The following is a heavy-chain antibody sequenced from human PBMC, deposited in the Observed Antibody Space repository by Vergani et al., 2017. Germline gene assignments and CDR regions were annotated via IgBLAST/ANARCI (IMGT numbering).Heavy chain of an antibody. J-gene: IGHJ5*02. Sequence: DVQLVESGGGLVRPGKSLELSCEASGFTFADYTMHWVRQAPGKGLEWVAGSSWNVGHIGYADSVKGRFTISRDNSKSTMYLQMNSLRDEDTGVYYCARDLRLLYNRFDPWGQGTLVTVSS. CDR1: GFTFADYT. D-gene: IGHD1-14*01. CDR3: ARDLRLLYNRFDP. CDR2: SSWNVGHI. V-gene: IGHV3-9*01.